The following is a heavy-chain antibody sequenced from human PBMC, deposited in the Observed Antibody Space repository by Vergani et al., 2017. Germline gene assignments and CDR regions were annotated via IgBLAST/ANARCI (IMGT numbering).Heavy chain of an antibody. J-gene: IGHJ6*02. CDR3: ARDMPIWEHGGMDV. CDR2: IYHTGSA. D-gene: IGHD1-26*01. V-gene: IGHV4-38-2*02. Sequence: QVQLLESGPGLLKPSETLSLTCSVSGYSITSGYYWGWIRQPPGRGLEWIGSIYHTGSAYYNPSLKSRVTVSVDTSMNQFSLKLSSVTAADTAVYYCARDMPIWEHGGMDVWGQGTTVTVSS. CDR1: GYSITSGYY.